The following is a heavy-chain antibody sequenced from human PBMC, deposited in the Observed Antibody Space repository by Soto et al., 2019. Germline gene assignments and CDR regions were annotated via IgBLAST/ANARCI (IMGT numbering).Heavy chain of an antibody. D-gene: IGHD2-15*01. CDR2: INSGGSVS. Sequence: EVQLVESGGGLVQPGGSLRLSCAASGFTFSNYWMYWVRQAPGKGLVWVSRINSGGSVSSYADSVKGRLTISRDNVKNTLYLQMDSLRAEDTAVYYCARGDCVGGTCDSLAGSFYYYMDVWGKGTTVTVFS. V-gene: IGHV3-74*01. CDR3: ARGDCVGGTCDSLAGSFYYYMDV. CDR1: GFTFSNYW. J-gene: IGHJ6*03.